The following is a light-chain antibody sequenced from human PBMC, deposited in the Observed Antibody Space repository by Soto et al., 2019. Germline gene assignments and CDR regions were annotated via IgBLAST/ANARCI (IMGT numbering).Light chain of an antibody. CDR1: SSDVGGYNY. V-gene: IGLV2-14*01. J-gene: IGLJ2*01. Sequence: QSALTQPASVSGSPGQSITISCTGTSSDVGGYNYVSWYQQHPGKAPKIMSYEVSNRHSGVSNRFSGSKSGNTASLTISGLQAEDDADYYCSSYTSSSTLVFGGGTKRTVL. CDR2: EVS. CDR3: SSYTSSSTLV.